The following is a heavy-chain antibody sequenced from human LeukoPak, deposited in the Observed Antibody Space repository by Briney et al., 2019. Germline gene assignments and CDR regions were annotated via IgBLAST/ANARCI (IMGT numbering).Heavy chain of an antibody. D-gene: IGHD3-22*01. J-gene: IGHJ1*01. Sequence: GGSLRLSCAASGFTFSSYGMHWVRQAPGKGLEWVAVISYDGSNKYYADSVEGRFTVSRDNSKNTLYLQMNSLRVEDTAVYYCARRPNAYDSSSSSEYFHHWGQGTLVTVSS. CDR2: ISYDGSNK. CDR3: ARRPNAYDSSSSSEYFHH. CDR1: GFTFSSYG. V-gene: IGHV3-30*03.